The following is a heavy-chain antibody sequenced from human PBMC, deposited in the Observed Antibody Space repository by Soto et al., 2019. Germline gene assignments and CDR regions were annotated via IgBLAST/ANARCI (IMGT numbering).Heavy chain of an antibody. V-gene: IGHV4-61*01. CDR1: VGSGSNGMSY. CDR3: ARYCNNSDCRHLYYFDY. CDR2: VYFTGTT. J-gene: IGHJ4*02. D-gene: IGHD2-8*01. Sequence: SESLSLTCTVSVGSGSNGMSYWGWTLDPHWKGLEWIGNVYFTGTTIDNPALKSRVTMSIDTYKDQFFLKLTSVTAADTAVYYCARYCNNSDCRHLYYFDYWGLGTLVPSPQ.